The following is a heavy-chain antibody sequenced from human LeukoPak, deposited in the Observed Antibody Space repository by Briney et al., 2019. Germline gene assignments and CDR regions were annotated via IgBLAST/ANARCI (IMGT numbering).Heavy chain of an antibody. V-gene: IGHV3-23*01. CDR3: AKDRPDGGSCYLIDY. CDR1: GFTFSSYA. CDR2: ISNSHST. D-gene: IGHD2-15*01. J-gene: IGHJ4*02. Sequence: PGGSLRLSCAASGFTFSSYAMSWVRQALGKGLEWVTAISNSHSTYYADSVKGRFTISRDNSRSTLYLQMNSLRAEDTAVYYCAKDRPDGGSCYLIDYWGQGTLVTVSS.